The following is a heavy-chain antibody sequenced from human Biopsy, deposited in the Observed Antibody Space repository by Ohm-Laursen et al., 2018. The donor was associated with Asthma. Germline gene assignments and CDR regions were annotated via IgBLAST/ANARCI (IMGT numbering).Heavy chain of an antibody. Sequence: SDTLSLTCSLSSGSGGYMRSGNYYWGWIRQPPGKGLEWIGSIYYSGTTYYNPSLESRVTVSADTSKNQFSLKLTSVTAADMAVYYCVRGSSSWHHGPFHYYYGLDVWGQGTTATVSS. D-gene: IGHD6-13*01. V-gene: IGHV4-39*01. CDR2: IYYSGTT. J-gene: IGHJ6*02. CDR3: VRGSSSWHHGPFHYYYGLDV. CDR1: SGSGGYMRSGNYY.